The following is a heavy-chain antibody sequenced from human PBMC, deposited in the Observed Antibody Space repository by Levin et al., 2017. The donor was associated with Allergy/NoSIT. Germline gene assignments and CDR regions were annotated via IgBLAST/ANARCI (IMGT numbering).Heavy chain of an antibody. D-gene: IGHD3-10*01. V-gene: IGHV2-70*11. Sequence: SGPTLVKPTQTLTLTCTFSGCSLTPSGMCVSWIRQPPGNALEWLARIDWDDDKYYSTSLKTRLTISRDTSKNQVVRTMTSMDPVDTATYYCARATNHYYGRGFDYWGQGTPVTVSS. CDR2: IDWDDDK. CDR1: GCSLTPSGMC. J-gene: IGHJ4*02. CDR3: ARATNHYYGRGFDY.